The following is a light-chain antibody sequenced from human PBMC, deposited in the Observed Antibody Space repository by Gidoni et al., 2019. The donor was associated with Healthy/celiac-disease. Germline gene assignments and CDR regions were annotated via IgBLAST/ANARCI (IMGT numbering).Light chain of an antibody. CDR2: AAS. V-gene: IGKV1-8*01. CDR1: QGISSY. Sequence: AIRMTQSPSSFSASTGDRVTITCRASQGISSYLAWYQQKPGKAPKLLIYAASTLQSGVPSRSSGSGSGTDFTLTISCLQSEDFATYYCQQYYSYPWTFXXXTKVEIK. J-gene: IGKJ1*01. CDR3: QQYYSYPWT.